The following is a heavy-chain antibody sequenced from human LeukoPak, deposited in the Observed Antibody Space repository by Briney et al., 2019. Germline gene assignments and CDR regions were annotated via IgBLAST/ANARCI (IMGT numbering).Heavy chain of an antibody. CDR1: GESFSGYY. J-gene: IGHJ5*02. Sequence: SETLSLTCAVYGESFSGYYWSWIRQPPGKGLEWIGEINHSGNTNYNPSLKSRVTMSIDTSKNQFSLRLTSVTAADTAVYYCARVRGDLGFDPWGQGTLVTVSS. D-gene: IGHD3-10*01. CDR3: ARVRGDLGFDP. V-gene: IGHV4-34*01. CDR2: INHSGNT.